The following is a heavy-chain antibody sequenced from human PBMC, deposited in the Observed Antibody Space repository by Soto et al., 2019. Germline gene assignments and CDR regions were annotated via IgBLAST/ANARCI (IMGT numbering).Heavy chain of an antibody. J-gene: IGHJ4*02. CDR1: GYTVGGEG. D-gene: IGHD1-26*01. Sequence: ASVKGSWKTYGYTVGGEGPSWVRQAPGQALQWMGWSSTYSGNTDYAQRFQGRVTMTTDTSTSSAYMELRSLKNDDTAVYYCARNPSGSSCDYWGQGTLVAVAS. CDR2: SSTYSGNT. V-gene: IGHV1-18*01. CDR3: ARNPSGSSCDY.